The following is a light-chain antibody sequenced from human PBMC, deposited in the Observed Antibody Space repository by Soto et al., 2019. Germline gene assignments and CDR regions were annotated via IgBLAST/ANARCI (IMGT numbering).Light chain of an antibody. Sequence: QSALTQPRSVSGSPGQSVTISCTGTGSGLGNYNSVSWYQYHPGKAPKLIIFDVSERPAGVPDRFSGYKSANTASLTSSGLQVEDEADYYCCSYAGSYVYVFGTGTKLTVL. CDR3: CSYAGSYVYV. J-gene: IGLJ1*01. V-gene: IGLV2-11*01. CDR1: GSGLGNYNS. CDR2: DVS.